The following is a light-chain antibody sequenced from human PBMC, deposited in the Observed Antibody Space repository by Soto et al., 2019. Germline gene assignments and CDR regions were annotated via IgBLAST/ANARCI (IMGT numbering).Light chain of an antibody. CDR2: GAS. CDR1: QGIRND. CDR3: LQDFNYPYT. J-gene: IGKJ2*01. Sequence: AIQMTQSPSSLSASVGDRVTITCRASQGIRNDLGWYQQKPGKSPKFVIYGASSLRSGVPSRFRGSGSGTDFTPTISRPQPENFATYYCLQDFNYPYTFGQGTRLEVK. V-gene: IGKV1-6*01.